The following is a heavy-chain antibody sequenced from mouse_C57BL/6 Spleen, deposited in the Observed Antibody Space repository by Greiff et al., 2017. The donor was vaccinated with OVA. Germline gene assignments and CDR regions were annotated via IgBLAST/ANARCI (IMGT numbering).Heavy chain of an antibody. V-gene: IGHV1-82*01. CDR1: GYAFSSSW. J-gene: IGHJ2*01. Sequence: VQRVESGPELVKPGASVKISCKASGYAFSSSWMNWVKQRPGKGLEWIGRIYPGDGDTNYNGKFKGKATLTADKSSSTAYMQLSSLTSEDSAVYFCARWDGISSYFDYWGQGTTLTVSS. CDR3: ARWDGISSYFDY. D-gene: IGHD1-1*01. CDR2: IYPGDGDT.